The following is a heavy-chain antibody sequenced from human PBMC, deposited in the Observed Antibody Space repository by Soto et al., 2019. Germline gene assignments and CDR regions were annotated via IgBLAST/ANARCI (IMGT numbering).Heavy chain of an antibody. J-gene: IGHJ3*02. D-gene: IGHD2-15*01. CDR3: ARVSDIVVAVAATHTKPDAFDS. CDR2: ISSSSSTI. V-gene: IGHV3-48*01. Sequence: EVQLVESGGGLVQPGGSLRLSCAASGFTFSSYSMNWVRQAPGKGLERVSYISSSSSTIYYADSVKGRFTIPRDNANYSLYLQMTSLRAEESAEYHCARVSDIVVAVAATHTKPDAFDSWGQGTMVTLSS. CDR1: GFTFSSYS.